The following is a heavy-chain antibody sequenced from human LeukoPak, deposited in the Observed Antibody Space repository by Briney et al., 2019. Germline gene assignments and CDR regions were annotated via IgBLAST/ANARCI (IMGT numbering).Heavy chain of an antibody. Sequence: SETLALTCAVYGGAFRGYYWSWIRQPPGKGLEGIGELKHSGSTNYNPSLKSRVTISVDTSKNQFSLKLSSVTAADTAMYYCARGLIGGYGDYEGAGGWFDPWGQGTLVTVSS. D-gene: IGHD4-17*01. CDR3: ARGLIGGYGDYEGAGGWFDP. CDR2: LKHSGST. V-gene: IGHV4-34*01. CDR1: GGAFRGYY. J-gene: IGHJ5*02.